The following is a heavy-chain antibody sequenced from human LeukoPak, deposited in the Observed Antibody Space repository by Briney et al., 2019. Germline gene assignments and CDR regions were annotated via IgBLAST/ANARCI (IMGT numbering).Heavy chain of an antibody. Sequence: GTSLRLSCAASGFTFSSYAMHWVRQAPGKGLEWVAVISYDGSNKYYADSVKGRFTISRDNSKNTLYLQMNSLRAEDTAVYYCARDERWLQFLNYWGQGTLVTVSS. J-gene: IGHJ4*02. V-gene: IGHV3-30-3*01. CDR2: ISYDGSNK. CDR1: GFTFSSYA. CDR3: ARDERWLQFLNY. D-gene: IGHD3-3*01.